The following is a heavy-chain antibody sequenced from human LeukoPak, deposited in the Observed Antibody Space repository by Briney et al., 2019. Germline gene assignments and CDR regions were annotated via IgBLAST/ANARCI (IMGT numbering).Heavy chain of an antibody. Sequence: GGSLRLSCAASGFIFSDYYMSWIRQAPGKGLEWVSYISSSGSTKYYAGSVKGRFTISGDNAKNSLYLQMNSLRAEDTAVYYCASTHCSRTSCYGYFQHWGQGTLVTVSS. D-gene: IGHD2-2*01. J-gene: IGHJ1*01. CDR2: ISSSGSTK. CDR3: ASTHCSRTSCYGYFQH. CDR1: GFIFSDYY. V-gene: IGHV3-11*04.